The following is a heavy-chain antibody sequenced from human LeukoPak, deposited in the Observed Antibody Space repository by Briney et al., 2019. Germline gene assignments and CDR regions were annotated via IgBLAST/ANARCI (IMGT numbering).Heavy chain of an antibody. V-gene: IGHV4-39*07. D-gene: IGHD6-19*01. CDR2: IYYSGST. Sequence: SETLSLTCTVSGGSISGSSYYWGLIRQPPGKGLEWIGSIYYSGSTYYNPSLKSRVTISVDTSKNQFSLKLSSVTAADTAVYYCARGVQWPNWFDPWGQGTLVTVSS. CDR3: ARGVQWPNWFDP. J-gene: IGHJ5*02. CDR1: GGSISGSSYY.